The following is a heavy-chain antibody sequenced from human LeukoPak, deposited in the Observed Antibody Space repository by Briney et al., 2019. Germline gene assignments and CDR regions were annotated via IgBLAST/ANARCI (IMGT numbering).Heavy chain of an antibody. CDR3: AREGVAFDI. J-gene: IGHJ3*02. V-gene: IGHV1-2*02. CDR2: INPNNGGT. Sequence: SVKVSCKASGYTFTGYYMHWVRQAAGQGLEWMGWINPNNGGTNYAQKFQGRVTMTRDTSISTAYMEVRRLRSDDTAVYYCAREGVAFDIWGQGTMVTVSS. CDR1: GYTFTGYY. D-gene: IGHD3-16*01.